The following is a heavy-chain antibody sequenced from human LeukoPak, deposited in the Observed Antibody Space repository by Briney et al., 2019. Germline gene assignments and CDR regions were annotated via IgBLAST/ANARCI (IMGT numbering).Heavy chain of an antibody. J-gene: IGHJ4*02. CDR1: GFTFSSYG. CDR2: ISYDGNNR. Sequence: GGSLRLSCAASGFTFSSYGMHWVRQATGKGLEWVTFISYDGNNRKYADSVAGRFTISRDNSKNTLYLEMNSVRPEDTALYYCVRKIGSPPSPGHFDYWGQGTLLTVSS. V-gene: IGHV3-30*03. CDR3: VRKIGSPPSPGHFDY. D-gene: IGHD1-26*01.